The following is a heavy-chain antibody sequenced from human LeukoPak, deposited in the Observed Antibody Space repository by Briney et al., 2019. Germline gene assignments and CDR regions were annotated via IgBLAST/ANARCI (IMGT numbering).Heavy chain of an antibody. D-gene: IGHD1-1*01. J-gene: IGHJ4*02. CDR1: GYTFTSYD. CDR3: ARGLEARTTGTTSGY. V-gene: IGHV1-8*01. CDR2: MNPNSGNT. Sequence: ASVKVSCKASGYTFTSYDIHWVRQATGQGLEWMGWMNPNSGNTGYAQKFQGRVTMTRNTSISTAYMELSSLRSEDTAVYYCARGLEARTTGTTSGYWGQGTLVAVSS.